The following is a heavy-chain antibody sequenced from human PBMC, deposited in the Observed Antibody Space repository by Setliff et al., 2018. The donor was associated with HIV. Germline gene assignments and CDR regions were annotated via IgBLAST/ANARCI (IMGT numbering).Heavy chain of an antibody. CDR2: INHSGST. CDR3: ARARRAGSGPKYFQH. J-gene: IGHJ1*01. Sequence: SETLSLTCAVYGGSFNGYYWSWIRQPPGKGLEWIGEINHSGSTNYNPSLKSRVTMSVDKSKNQYSLRLSSVTAADTAVYYCARARRAGSGPKYFQHWGQGTLVTVSS. V-gene: IGHV4-34*01. CDR1: GGSFNGYY. D-gene: IGHD2-15*01.